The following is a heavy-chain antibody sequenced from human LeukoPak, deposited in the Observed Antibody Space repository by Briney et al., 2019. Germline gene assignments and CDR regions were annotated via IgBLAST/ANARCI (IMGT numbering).Heavy chain of an antibody. CDR2: ISSSSSTI. V-gene: IGHV3-48*01. Sequence: GGSLRLSCAASGFTFSSYSMNWVRQAPGKGLEWVSYISSSSSTIYYADSVKGRFTISRDKAKNSLYLQMNSLRAEDTAVYYCARAYSSSWYLWGQGTLVTVSP. J-gene: IGHJ4*02. CDR3: ARAYSSSWYL. CDR1: GFTFSSYS. D-gene: IGHD6-13*01.